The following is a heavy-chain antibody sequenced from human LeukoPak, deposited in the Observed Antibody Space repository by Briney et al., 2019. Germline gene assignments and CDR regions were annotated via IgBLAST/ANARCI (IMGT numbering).Heavy chain of an antibody. Sequence: PSETLSLTCTLSGGSISSGSYYWSWIRQPAGKGLEWIGRIYTSGSTNYNPSLKSRVTISVDTSKNQFSLKLSSVTAADTAVYYCARDGIAASNWFDPWGQGTLVTVSS. CDR3: ARDGIAASNWFDP. D-gene: IGHD6-25*01. CDR1: GGSISSGSYY. J-gene: IGHJ5*02. CDR2: IYTSGST. V-gene: IGHV4-61*02.